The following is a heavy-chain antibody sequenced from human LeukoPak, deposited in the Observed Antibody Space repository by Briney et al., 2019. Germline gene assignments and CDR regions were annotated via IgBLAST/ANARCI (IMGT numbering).Heavy chain of an antibody. CDR1: GFTFSSYS. D-gene: IGHD6-13*01. Sequence: GGSLRLSCAASGFTFSSYSMNWVRQAPGKGLEWVSSISSSSYIYYADSVEGRFTISRDNAKNSLYLQMNSLRAEDTAVYYCARGARTAGRVQHFDYWGQGTLVTVSS. CDR3: ARGARTAGRVQHFDY. CDR2: ISSSSYI. J-gene: IGHJ4*02. V-gene: IGHV3-21*01.